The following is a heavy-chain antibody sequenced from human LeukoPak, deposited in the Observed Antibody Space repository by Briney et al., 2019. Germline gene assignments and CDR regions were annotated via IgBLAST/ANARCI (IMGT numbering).Heavy chain of an antibody. Sequence: GGSLRLSCAASGLTFSSYAMSWVRQAPGKGLEWVSAISGSGGSTYYADSVKGRFTISRDNSKNTLYLQMNSLRAEDTAVYYCAKGTYSSGWYEYYFDYWGQGTLVTVSS. CDR3: AKGTYSSGWYEYYFDY. D-gene: IGHD6-19*01. CDR2: ISGSGGST. V-gene: IGHV3-23*01. CDR1: GLTFSSYA. J-gene: IGHJ4*02.